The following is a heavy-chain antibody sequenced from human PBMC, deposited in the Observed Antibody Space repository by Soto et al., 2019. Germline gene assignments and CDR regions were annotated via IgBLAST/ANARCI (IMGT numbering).Heavy chain of an antibody. Sequence: SETLSLTCIVSGVSISSHYWSWIRQSPGNGREWLGYVYGSGTTKYNPSLESRVAISMDTSKNQFSLKLSSVTASDTALYFCARLFGNYSPMYYFDYWGQGALVTVSS. D-gene: IGHD1-26*01. CDR1: GVSISSHY. CDR2: VYGSGTT. J-gene: IGHJ4*02. V-gene: IGHV4-59*08. CDR3: ARLFGNYSPMYYFDY.